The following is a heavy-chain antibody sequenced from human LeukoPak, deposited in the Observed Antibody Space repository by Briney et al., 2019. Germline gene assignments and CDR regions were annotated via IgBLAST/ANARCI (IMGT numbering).Heavy chain of an antibody. D-gene: IGHD3-22*01. V-gene: IGHV3-23*01. J-gene: IGHJ4*02. CDR3: AKGPPRINYYDSSGYYFHY. Sequence: GGSLRLSCAASRFTFSSYAMSWVRQAPGKGLEWVSAISGSGGSTHYADSVKGRFTISRDNSKNTLYLQMNSLRAEDTAVYYCAKGPPRINYYDSSGYYFHYWGQGTLVTVSS. CDR1: RFTFSSYA. CDR2: ISGSGGST.